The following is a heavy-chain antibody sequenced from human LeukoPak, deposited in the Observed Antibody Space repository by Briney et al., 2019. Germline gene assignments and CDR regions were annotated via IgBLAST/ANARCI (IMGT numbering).Heavy chain of an antibody. CDR3: ARPERGYSYQIDY. CDR2: IYYSGST. V-gene: IGHV4-38-2*01. Sequence: SETLSLTCAVSGYSISSGYYWGWIRQPPGKGLEWIGSIYYSGSTYYNPSLKSRVTISVDTSKNQFSLKLSSVTAADTAVYYCARPERGYSYQIDYWGQGTLVTVSS. D-gene: IGHD5-18*01. CDR1: GYSISSGYY. J-gene: IGHJ4*02.